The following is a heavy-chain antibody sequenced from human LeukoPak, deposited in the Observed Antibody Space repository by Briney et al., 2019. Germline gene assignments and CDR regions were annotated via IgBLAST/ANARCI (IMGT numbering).Heavy chain of an antibody. J-gene: IGHJ4*02. V-gene: IGHV4-4*09. CDR1: GGSISNYY. CDR3: ARHRGNWSFDS. CDR2: IYSSGST. Sequence: SETLSLTCSVSGGSISNYYWSWIRQPPGKGLEWIGYIYSSGSTNYNPSLKSRVTISVDASKIQFSLRLSSVIAADTAVYYCARHRGNWSFDSWGQGTLVTVSS. D-gene: IGHD1-1*01.